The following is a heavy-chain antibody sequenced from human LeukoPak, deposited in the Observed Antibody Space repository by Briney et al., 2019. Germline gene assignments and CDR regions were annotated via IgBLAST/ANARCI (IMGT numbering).Heavy chain of an antibody. CDR2: ITWNGGTT. Sequence: PGGSLRLSCAASRFTFDDHGMNWVRQAPGKGLEWVSGITWNGGTTGYSDSVRGRFTISRDNAKNSLYLQMNGLRAEDTAFYRCVRDRSYGAFDSWGLGTLVTVSS. CDR3: VRDRSYGAFDS. V-gene: IGHV3-20*01. CDR1: RFTFDDHG. D-gene: IGHD5-18*01. J-gene: IGHJ4*02.